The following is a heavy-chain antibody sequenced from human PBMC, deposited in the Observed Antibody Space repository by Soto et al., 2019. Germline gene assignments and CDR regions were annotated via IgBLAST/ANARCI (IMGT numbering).Heavy chain of an antibody. CDR3: ARGLVGSTKGFDY. Sequence: SVKVSCKASGGTFRSYTISWVRQAPGQGLEWMGRIIPILGIANYAQKFQGRVTITADKSTSTAYMELSSLRSEDTAVYYCARGLVGSTKGFDYWGQGTLVTVS. CDR1: GGTFRSYT. CDR2: IIPILGIA. J-gene: IGHJ4*02. V-gene: IGHV1-69*02. D-gene: IGHD1-26*01.